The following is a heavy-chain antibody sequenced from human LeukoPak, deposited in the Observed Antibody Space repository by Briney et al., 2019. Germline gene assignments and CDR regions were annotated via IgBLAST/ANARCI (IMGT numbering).Heavy chain of an antibody. V-gene: IGHV4-59*01. J-gene: IGHJ4*02. Sequence: SETLSLTCTVSGSSISSYYWSWMRQPPGKGLEWIGHTYYSGSRDYNPSLKSRVTISVDTSKNLFSLKLNSVTAADTAVYYCARGSWAPAVTTPPPDFDNWGQGTLVTVSS. D-gene: IGHD4-17*01. CDR1: GSSISSYY. CDR2: TYYSGSR. CDR3: ARGSWAPAVTTPPPDFDN.